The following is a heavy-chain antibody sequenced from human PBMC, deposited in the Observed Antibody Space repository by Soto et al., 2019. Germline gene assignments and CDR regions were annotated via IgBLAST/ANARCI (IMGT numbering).Heavy chain of an antibody. CDR3: ASALGYCSGGSCYTEYFYGMDV. Sequence: QVQLVQSGAEVKKPGSSVKVSCKGSGGAFSSYAISWVRQAPGQGLEWMGGIIPIFATANYAQKFQGRVTITADESTRTAYMELSSLRSEDTAVYYCASALGYCSGGSCYTEYFYGMDVWGQGTTVTVSS. CDR2: IIPIFATA. J-gene: IGHJ6*02. D-gene: IGHD2-15*01. CDR1: GGAFSSYA. V-gene: IGHV1-69*12.